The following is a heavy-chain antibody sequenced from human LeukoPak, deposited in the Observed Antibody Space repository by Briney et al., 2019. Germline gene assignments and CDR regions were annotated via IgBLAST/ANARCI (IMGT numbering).Heavy chain of an antibody. J-gene: IGHJ4*02. D-gene: IGHD6-13*01. CDR3: ARVRYSSSSRDFDY. CDR2: IYYSGST. V-gene: IGHV4-61*08. CDR1: GGSISSGDYY. Sequence: SQALSLTCTVSGGSISSGDYYWSWIRQPPGKGLEWIGYIYYSGSTNYNPSLKSRVTISVDTSKNQFSLKLSSVTAADTAVYYCARVRYSSSSRDFDYWGQGTLVTVSS.